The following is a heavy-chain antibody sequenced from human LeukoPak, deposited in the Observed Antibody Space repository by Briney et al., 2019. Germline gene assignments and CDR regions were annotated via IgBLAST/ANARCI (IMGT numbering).Heavy chain of an antibody. Sequence: PGGSLRLSCAASGFTFSQYWMSWVRQAPGRGLEGVVFIRSKAYGGTTEYAASVKGRFTISRDDSKSIAYLQMNSLKTEDTAVYYCTRSGGLLWFGELFYDDYWGQGTLVTVSS. V-gene: IGHV3-49*04. D-gene: IGHD3-10*01. CDR2: IRSKAYGGTT. CDR1: GFTFSQYW. J-gene: IGHJ4*02. CDR3: TRSGGLLWFGELFYDDY.